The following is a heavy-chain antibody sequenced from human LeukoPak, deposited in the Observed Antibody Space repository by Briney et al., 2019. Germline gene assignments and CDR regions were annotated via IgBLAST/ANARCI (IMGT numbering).Heavy chain of an antibody. Sequence: PGGSLRLSCAASGFTFSDYYMSWIRQAPGKGLEWVSYISSSDSTIYYADSVKGRFTISRDNSKNSLYLQMNSLRAEDTAVYYCARVKVELTLANYWYFDLWGRGTLVTVSS. V-gene: IGHV3-11*01. D-gene: IGHD1-26*01. J-gene: IGHJ2*01. CDR1: GFTFSDYY. CDR2: ISSSDSTI. CDR3: ARVKVELTLANYWYFDL.